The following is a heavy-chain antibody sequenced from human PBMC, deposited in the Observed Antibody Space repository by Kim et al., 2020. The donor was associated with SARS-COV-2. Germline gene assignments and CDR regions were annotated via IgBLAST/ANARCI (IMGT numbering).Heavy chain of an antibody. Sequence: GGSLRLSCAASGFTFRRYAMTWVRQAPGKGLEWVSSVSGDGRAKYYSDSVKGRFTVSRDNSENTLYLQMSSLRAEDTAVYYCAKDSGDGFPEYDIVDWGQGTLVTVSS. CDR2: VSGDGRAK. V-gene: IGHV3-23*01. J-gene: IGHJ4*02. D-gene: IGHD2-21*01. CDR3: AKDSGDGFPEYDIVD. CDR1: GFTFRRYA.